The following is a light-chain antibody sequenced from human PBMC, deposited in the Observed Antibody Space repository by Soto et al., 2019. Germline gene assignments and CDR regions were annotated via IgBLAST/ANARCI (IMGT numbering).Light chain of an antibody. Sequence: DIVMTQSPDSLAVSLGERATINCKSSQSVLYSSNNKNYLAWYQQRPGQPPKLLIYWASTRESGVPDRFSGSGSGTDFTLTISSLQAEDVAIYYCQQYHSTPLYPFGQGTKLEIK. CDR2: WAS. J-gene: IGKJ2*01. CDR1: QSVLYSSNNKNY. V-gene: IGKV4-1*01. CDR3: QQYHSTPLYP.